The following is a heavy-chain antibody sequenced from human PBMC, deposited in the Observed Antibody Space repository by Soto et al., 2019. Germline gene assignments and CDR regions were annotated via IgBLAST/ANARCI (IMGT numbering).Heavy chain of an antibody. J-gene: IGHJ4*02. CDR3: ARGRASGSYYLLDY. CDR1: GNTFTSYD. CDR2: INPNSGNI. Sequence: QVQLVQSGAEVKKPGASVKVSCKASGNTFTSYDINWVRQATGHGLEWMGWINPNSGNIGYAQKFQGRVTMTRDNAIRTAYMEVSRLRSDDTAVYYCARGRASGSYYLLDYWGQGTLATVSS. V-gene: IGHV1-8*01. D-gene: IGHD3-10*01.